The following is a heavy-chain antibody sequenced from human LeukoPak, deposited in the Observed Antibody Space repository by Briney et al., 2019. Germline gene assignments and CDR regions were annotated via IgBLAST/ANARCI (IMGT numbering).Heavy chain of an antibody. V-gene: IGHV1-58*02. D-gene: IGHD3-22*01. J-gene: IGHJ5*02. CDR2: IVVGSGNT. Sequence: GASVKVSRKASGFTFTSSAMQWVRQARGQRLEWIGWIVVGSGNTNYAQKFQGRVTMTRDMSTSTVYMELSSLRSEDTAVYYCARKITMIHGNWFDPWGQGTLVTVSS. CDR1: GFTFTSSA. CDR3: ARKITMIHGNWFDP.